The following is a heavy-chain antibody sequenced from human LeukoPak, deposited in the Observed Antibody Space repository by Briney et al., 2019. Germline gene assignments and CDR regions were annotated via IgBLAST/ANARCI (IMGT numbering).Heavy chain of an antibody. D-gene: IGHD1/OR15-1a*01. CDR3: ARANKLGNVVLLFY. Sequence: ASVKVSCKSSGYTFTSYYMHWVRQAPGQGLEWMGIINPSGGSTSYTQKFQGRVTMTRDTSTSTVYMELSSLRSEDTAIYYCARANKLGNVVLLFYWGQGTLVTVSS. CDR1: GYTFTSYY. CDR2: INPSGGST. V-gene: IGHV1-46*01. J-gene: IGHJ4*02.